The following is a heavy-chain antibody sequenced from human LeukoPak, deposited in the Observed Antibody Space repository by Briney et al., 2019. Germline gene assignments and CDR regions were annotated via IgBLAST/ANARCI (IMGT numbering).Heavy chain of an antibody. D-gene: IGHD4-23*01. Sequence: SETLSLTCTVSGGSISSYYWSWIRQPAGKGLEWIGRIYTSGSTNYNPSLESRVTMSVDTSKNQFSLKLSSVTAADTAVYYCARVDYGGDSGHFDYWGQGTLVTVSS. V-gene: IGHV4-4*07. J-gene: IGHJ4*02. CDR3: ARVDYGGDSGHFDY. CDR1: GGSISSYY. CDR2: IYTSGST.